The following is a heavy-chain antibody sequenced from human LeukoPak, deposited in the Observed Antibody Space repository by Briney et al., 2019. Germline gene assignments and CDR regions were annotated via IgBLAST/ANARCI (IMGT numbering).Heavy chain of an antibody. V-gene: IGHV4-34*01. D-gene: IGHD3-10*01. Sequence: PSETLSLTCAVYGGSFSGYYWSWIRQPPGKGLEWIGEINHSGSTNYNPSLKSRVTISVDTSKNQFSLKLSSVTAADTAVYYCARRYRNYYGSGSYYKGYMDVWGKGTTVTISS. J-gene: IGHJ6*03. CDR2: INHSGST. CDR3: ARRYRNYYGSGSYYKGYMDV. CDR1: GGSFSGYY.